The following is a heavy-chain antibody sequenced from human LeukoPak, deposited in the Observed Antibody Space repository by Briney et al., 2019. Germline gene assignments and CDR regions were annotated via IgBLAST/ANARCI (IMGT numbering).Heavy chain of an antibody. Sequence: GASVKVSCKASGYTFTGYYMHWVRQAPGQGLEWMGWINPNSGGTNYAQKFQGRVTMTRDTSISTAYMELSRLRSDDTAVYYCARAPLPGYYDSSGKLPRGDYWGQGTLVTVSS. CDR2: INPNSGGT. J-gene: IGHJ4*02. V-gene: IGHV1-2*02. D-gene: IGHD3-22*01. CDR3: ARAPLPGYYDSSGKLPRGDY. CDR1: GYTFTGYY.